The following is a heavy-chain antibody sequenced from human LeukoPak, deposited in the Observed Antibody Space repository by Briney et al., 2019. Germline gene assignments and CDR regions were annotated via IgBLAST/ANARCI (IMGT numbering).Heavy chain of an antibody. CDR3: ARGPLRSGYYRPNWFDP. Sequence: PSETLSLTCAVYGGSFSGYYWSWIRLPPGKGLEWIGEINHSGSTNYNPSLKSRVTISVDTSKNQFSLKLSSVTAADTAVYYCARGPLRSGYYRPNWFDPWGQGTLVTVSS. J-gene: IGHJ5*02. CDR2: INHSGST. D-gene: IGHD3-3*01. CDR1: GGSFSGYY. V-gene: IGHV4-34*01.